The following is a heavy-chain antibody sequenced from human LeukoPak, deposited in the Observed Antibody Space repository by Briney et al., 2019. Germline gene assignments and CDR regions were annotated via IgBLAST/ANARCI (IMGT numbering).Heavy chain of an antibody. V-gene: IGHV4-39*07. CDR3: ARGPPTDYYDSSGFYYVFDY. CDR2: INHSGST. Sequence: PSETLSLTCTVSGGSISSSYYYWSWIRQPPGKGLEWIGEINHSGSTNYNPSLKSRVTISVDTSKNQFSLKLSSVTAADTAVYFCARGPPTDYYDSSGFYYVFDYWGQGTLVTVSS. D-gene: IGHD3-22*01. CDR1: GGSISSSYYY. J-gene: IGHJ4*02.